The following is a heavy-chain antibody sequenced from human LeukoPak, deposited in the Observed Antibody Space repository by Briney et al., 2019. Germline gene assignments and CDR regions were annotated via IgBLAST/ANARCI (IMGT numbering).Heavy chain of an antibody. CDR1: GFTFSSYA. V-gene: IGHV3-23*01. J-gene: IGHJ4*02. CDR3: ATILLWFGESDFDY. Sequence: GGSLRLSCAASGFTFSSYAMGWVRQAPGKGLEWVSAISGSGGSTYYADSVKGRFTISRDNSKNTLYLQMNSLRAEDTAVYYCATILLWFGESDFDYWGQGTLVTVSS. CDR2: ISGSGGST. D-gene: IGHD3-10*01.